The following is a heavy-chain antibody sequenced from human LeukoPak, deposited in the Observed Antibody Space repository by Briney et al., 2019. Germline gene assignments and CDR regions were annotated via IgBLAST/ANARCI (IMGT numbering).Heavy chain of an antibody. D-gene: IGHD2-2*01. J-gene: IGHJ6*02. CDR3: AKLGYCSGTSCASHYYGMDV. V-gene: IGHV3-11*06. CDR1: GFTFSDYY. CDR2: ISSSSSYT. Sequence: PGGSLRLSCAASGFTFSDYYMSWIRQAPGKGLEWVSYISSSSSYTNYADSVKGRFTISRDNAKNSLYLQMNSLRAEDTAVYYCAKLGYCSGTSCASHYYGMDVWGQGTTVTVSS.